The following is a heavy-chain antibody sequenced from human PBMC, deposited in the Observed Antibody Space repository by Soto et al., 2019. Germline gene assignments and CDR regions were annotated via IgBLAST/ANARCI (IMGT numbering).Heavy chain of an antibody. D-gene: IGHD3-3*01. J-gene: IGHJ6*02. Sequence: ASVKVSCKASGGTFSSYAISWVRQAPGQGLEWMGGIIPIFGTANYAQKFQGRVTITADESTSTAYMELSSLRSEDTAVYYCARRLITIFGVVIAFGGMDVWGQGTTVTVSS. CDR2: IIPIFGTA. CDR1: GGTFSSYA. CDR3: ARRLITIFGVVIAFGGMDV. V-gene: IGHV1-69*13.